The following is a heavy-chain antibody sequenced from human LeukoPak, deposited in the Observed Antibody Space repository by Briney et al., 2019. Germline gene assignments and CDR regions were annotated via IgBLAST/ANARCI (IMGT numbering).Heavy chain of an antibody. CDR2: ISSNGGST. CDR1: GFTFSSYA. D-gene: IGHD3-10*01. Sequence: GGSLRLSCAASGFTFSSYAMHWVRQAPGKGLEYVSAISSNGGSTYYANSVKGRFTISRDNSKNTLYLQMGSLRAEDMAVYYCARDAGLLWFGDHDAFDIWGQGTMVTVSS. CDR3: ARDAGLLWFGDHDAFDI. V-gene: IGHV3-64*01. J-gene: IGHJ3*02.